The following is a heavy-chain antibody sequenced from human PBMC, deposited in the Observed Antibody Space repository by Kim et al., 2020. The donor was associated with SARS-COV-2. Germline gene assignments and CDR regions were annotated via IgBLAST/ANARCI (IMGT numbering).Heavy chain of an antibody. CDR1: GFTFSNYA. J-gene: IGHJ1*01. V-gene: IGHV3-23*01. Sequence: GGSLRLSCAASGFTFSNYAMNWVRQAPGKGLEWVSVISGSGGSTYNADSVKGRFTISRDNSKNTLYLQMNSLRAEDTAVYYCAKDYCSSTSCYIFQYWGQGTLVTVSS. D-gene: IGHD2-2*02. CDR3: AKDYCSSTSCYIFQY. CDR2: ISGSGGST.